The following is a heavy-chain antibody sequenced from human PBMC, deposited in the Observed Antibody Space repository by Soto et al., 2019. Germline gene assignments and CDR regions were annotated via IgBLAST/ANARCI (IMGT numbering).Heavy chain of an antibody. Sequence: QLLESGGDLVQPGGSLRLSCVDSGFTFSSFAMNWIRQAPGKGLEWVCDISGRGGTTHYAESVKGRFTISRDNSKIMVYWQKNSMTADDTAIYYCAKGCPLSTIFDAFDVWGHWTAVTISS. CDR2: ISGRGGTT. V-gene: IGHV3-23*01. CDR3: AKGCPLSTIFDAFDV. J-gene: IGHJ3*01. D-gene: IGHD1-1*01. CDR1: GFTFSSFA.